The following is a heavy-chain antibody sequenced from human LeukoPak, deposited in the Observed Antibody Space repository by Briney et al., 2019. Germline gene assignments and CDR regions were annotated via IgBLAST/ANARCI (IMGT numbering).Heavy chain of an antibody. Sequence: RASVRVSCKASGYTFTGYYMHWVRQAPGQGLEWMGWINPNSGGTNYAQKFQGRVTMTRDTSISTAYMGLSRLRSDDTAVYYCARVGRSGYVLFDYWGQGTLVTVSS. J-gene: IGHJ4*02. D-gene: IGHD5-12*01. CDR2: INPNSGGT. CDR3: ARVGRSGYVLFDY. CDR1: GYTFTGYY. V-gene: IGHV1-2*02.